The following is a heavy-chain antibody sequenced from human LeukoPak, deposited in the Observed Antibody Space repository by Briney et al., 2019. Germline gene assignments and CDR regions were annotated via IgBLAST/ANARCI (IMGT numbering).Heavy chain of an antibody. D-gene: IGHD6-13*01. CDR2: INPNSGGT. V-gene: IGHV1-2*02. Sequence: ASVKVSCKASGYTFTGYYMHWVRQAPGQGLEWMGWINPNSGGTNYAQKFQGRVTMTRDTSISTAYMELSRLRSDDTAVYYCARDSPTIAARLPRDYWGQGTLVTVSS. CDR1: GYTFTGYY. CDR3: ARDSPTIAARLPRDY. J-gene: IGHJ4*02.